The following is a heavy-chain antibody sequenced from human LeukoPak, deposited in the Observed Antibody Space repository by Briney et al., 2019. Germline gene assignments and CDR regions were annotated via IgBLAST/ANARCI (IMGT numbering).Heavy chain of an antibody. D-gene: IGHD5-24*01. V-gene: IGHV4-59*01. CDR1: GGSISTYY. Sequence: SETLSLTCTVSGGSISTYYWSWIWQPPGKGLEWIGYIYYSGSTNYNPSLKSRVTISVDTSKNQFSLKLSSVTAADTAVYYCAREVAERWLQLYYFDYWGQGTLVTVSS. J-gene: IGHJ4*02. CDR2: IYYSGST. CDR3: AREVAERWLQLYYFDY.